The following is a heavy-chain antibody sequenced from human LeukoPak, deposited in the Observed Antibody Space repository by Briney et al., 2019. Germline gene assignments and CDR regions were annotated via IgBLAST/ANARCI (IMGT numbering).Heavy chain of an antibody. Sequence: ASVKVCCKSSGYTFNDYHMHWVRQAPGQGLEWMGWINPYSGETKYSQKFQARVTMTSDTSISTAYMELSRLTFDDTAIYYCARRGGKWNYVFADFWGQGTLVTVSS. CDR1: GYTFNDYH. J-gene: IGHJ4*02. D-gene: IGHD1-7*01. CDR3: ARRGGKWNYVFADF. CDR2: INPYSGET. V-gene: IGHV1-2*02.